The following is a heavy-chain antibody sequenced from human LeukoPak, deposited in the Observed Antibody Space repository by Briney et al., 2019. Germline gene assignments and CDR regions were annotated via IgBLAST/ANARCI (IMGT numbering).Heavy chain of an antibody. D-gene: IGHD3-10*01. Sequence: PGGSLRLSCGGSGFIFNNYGMNWVRQAPGKGLEWVSSVTISGDTTYYADSVKGRFTISRDISKNTLYLQMNSLRAEDTAVYYCAKDRVFELWFEEASPYYFDYWGQGTLVTVSS. CDR1: GFIFNNYG. V-gene: IGHV3-23*01. CDR3: AKDRVFELWFEEASPYYFDY. CDR2: VTISGDTT. J-gene: IGHJ4*02.